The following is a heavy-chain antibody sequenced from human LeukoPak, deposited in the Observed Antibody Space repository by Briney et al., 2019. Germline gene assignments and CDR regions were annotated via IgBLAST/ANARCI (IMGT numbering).Heavy chain of an antibody. V-gene: IGHV3-23*02. CDR3: ARRYFDY. CDR1: GFTFSSYV. CDR2: MSGSGGCT. J-gene: IGHJ4*02. Sequence: GGSLRLSCAASGFTFSSYVMSWVRQAPGKGLEWVSGMSGSGGCTYYGDSVKGRFTISRDNSKNALYLQMNSLRAEDTAVYYCARRYFDYWGQGTLVTVSS.